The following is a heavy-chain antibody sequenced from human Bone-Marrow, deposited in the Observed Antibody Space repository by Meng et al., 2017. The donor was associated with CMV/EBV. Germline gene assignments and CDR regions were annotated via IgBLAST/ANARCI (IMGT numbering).Heavy chain of an antibody. D-gene: IGHD2-2*02. V-gene: IGHV1-69*05. Sequence: YAISWVRQAPGQGLEWMGGIIPIFGTANYAQKFRGRVTITTDESTSTAYMELSSLRSEDTAVYYCAREMVVPAAIPNHYYYYGMDVWGQGTTVTVSS. CDR2: IIPIFGTA. CDR1: YA. J-gene: IGHJ6*02. CDR3: AREMVVPAAIPNHYYYYGMDV.